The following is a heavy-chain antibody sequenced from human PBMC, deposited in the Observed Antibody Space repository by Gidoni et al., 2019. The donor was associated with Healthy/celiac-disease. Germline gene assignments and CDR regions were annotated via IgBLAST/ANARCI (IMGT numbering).Heavy chain of an antibody. CDR1: GVTFRSEG. D-gene: IGHD1-26*01. Sequence: QVQLAESGGGVVQPGRARRRCWAASGVTFRSEGRHWVRQAPGTGLELVAVIWYDGSNKYYAGSVNGRFTISRDNSKNSLYLHMNSLRAEDTAVYYCAREREEGSVGAQWIRYNWFDPWGQGTLVTVSS. CDR2: IWYDGSNK. V-gene: IGHV3-33*01. CDR3: AREREEGSVGAQWIRYNWFDP. J-gene: IGHJ5*02.